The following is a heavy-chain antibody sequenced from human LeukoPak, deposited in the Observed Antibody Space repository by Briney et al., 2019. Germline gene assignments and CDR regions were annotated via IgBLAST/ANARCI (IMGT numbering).Heavy chain of an antibody. Sequence: SETLSLTCAVYGGSFSDYWTWIRQPPGKGLEWIGEINHRGSPNNNPSLKSRVSISFDTSKNQFSLKLTSVTAADTAVYYCGSRRTAMFGVIKGPIDYWGQGTLVTVSS. V-gene: IGHV4-34*01. CDR3: GSRRTAMFGVIKGPIDY. CDR2: INHRGSP. J-gene: IGHJ4*02. D-gene: IGHD3-3*01. CDR1: GGSFSDY.